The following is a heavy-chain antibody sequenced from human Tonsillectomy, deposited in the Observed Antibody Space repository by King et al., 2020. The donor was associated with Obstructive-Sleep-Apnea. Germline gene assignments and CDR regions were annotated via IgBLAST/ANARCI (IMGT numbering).Heavy chain of an antibody. Sequence: GAGGREPGGSLRISCKGSGYSCTSYWISWVRQMPGKGLEWMGGMDPSDSYTNYSPSFQGHVTISADKSSSTAYLQWSSLKASDTAMYYCARRITMVRGVMESWFDPWGQGTLVTVSS. J-gene: IGHJ5*02. V-gene: IGHV5-10-1*01. CDR2: MDPSDSYT. D-gene: IGHD3-10*01. CDR1: GYSCTSYW. CDR3: ARRITMVRGVMESWFDP.